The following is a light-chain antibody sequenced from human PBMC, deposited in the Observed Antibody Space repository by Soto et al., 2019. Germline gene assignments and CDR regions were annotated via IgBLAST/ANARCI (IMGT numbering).Light chain of an antibody. V-gene: IGKV1-5*03. CDR1: ESISSW. Sequence: DIQMTQSPSTMSASVGDRVTITCRARESISSWLAWYQQKPGKAPKLRIYKASSLESGVPSRFSGSGSGTELTLTISSLQPDDVATYYCQQYNSYSLTFGGETKVEIK. CDR3: QQYNSYSLT. CDR2: KAS. J-gene: IGKJ4*01.